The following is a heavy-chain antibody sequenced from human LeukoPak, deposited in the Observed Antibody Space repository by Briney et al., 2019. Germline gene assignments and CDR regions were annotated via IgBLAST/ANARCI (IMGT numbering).Heavy chain of an antibody. V-gene: IGHV4-4*02. D-gene: IGHD5-12*01. CDR1: GGSISSSNW. J-gene: IGHJ5*02. CDR2: IYHSGST. CDR3: ARDLRIYSGHWFDP. Sequence: SGTLSLTCAVSGGSISSSNWWGWVRQPPGKGLEWIGEIYHSGSTNYNPSLKSRVTISVDKSKNQFSLKLSSVTAADTAVYYCARDLRIYSGHWFDPWGQGTLVTVSS.